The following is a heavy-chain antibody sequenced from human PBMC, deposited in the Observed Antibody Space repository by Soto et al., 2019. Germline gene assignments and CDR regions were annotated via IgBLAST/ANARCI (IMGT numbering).Heavy chain of an antibody. CDR1: GYIFTDYY. V-gene: IGHV1-2*02. J-gene: IGHJ3*02. Sequence: ASVKVSCKASGYIFTDYYIHWVRQAPGKGLEWMGWISPKSGSANFAQRFQGRVSMTGDTSSTKAYMELRRLKSDETAVYYCARGEYDIWGQGTMVTVSS. CDR3: ARGEYDI. CDR2: ISPKSGSA. D-gene: IGHD1-1*01.